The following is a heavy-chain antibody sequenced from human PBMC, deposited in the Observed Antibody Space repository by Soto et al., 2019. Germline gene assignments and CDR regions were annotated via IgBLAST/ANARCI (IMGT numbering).Heavy chain of an antibody. CDR3: ARAELYGEHFDY. CDR2: IYYSGST. J-gene: IGHJ4*02. CDR1: GGSISSYY. Sequence: QVQLQESGPGLVKPSETLSLTCTVSGGSISSYYWSWIRQPPGKGLEWTGYIYYSGSTNYNPSLRSRVAISVDTSKNQFSLKLSSVTAADTAVYYCARAELYGEHFDYWGQGTLVTVSS. V-gene: IGHV4-59*01. D-gene: IGHD4-17*01.